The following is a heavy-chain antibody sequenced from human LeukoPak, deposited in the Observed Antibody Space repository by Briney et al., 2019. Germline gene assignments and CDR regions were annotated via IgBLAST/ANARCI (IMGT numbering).Heavy chain of an antibody. D-gene: IGHD6-13*01. J-gene: IGHJ6*02. V-gene: IGHV4-59*08. CDR2: IYYSGNS. CDR3: ARSDTLAAAGPHYYYYGMDV. Sequence: ASETLSLTCTVSGGSLSTYYWSWIRQPPGKGLEWIGYIYYSGNSNYNPSLKSRVTISVDTSKNQFSLKLSSVTAADTAVYYCARSDTLAAAGPHYYYYGMDVWGQGTTVTVSS. CDR1: GGSLSTYY.